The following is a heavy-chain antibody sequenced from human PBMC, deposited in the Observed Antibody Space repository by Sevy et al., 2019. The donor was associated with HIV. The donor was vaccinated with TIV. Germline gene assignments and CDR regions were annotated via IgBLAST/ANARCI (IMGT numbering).Heavy chain of an antibody. D-gene: IGHD3-3*01. CDR2: ISHDGTKK. J-gene: IGHJ6*02. V-gene: IGHV3-30*18. Sequence: GGSLRLSCAASGFSFSNYGMHWVRQAPGKGLDWVAFISHDGTKKYYLDSLKGRFTISRDNSKNTVDLQMNSLSAEDAALYYCAKDWRWQQPIYGMNVWGQGTRVTVSS. CDR1: GFSFSNYG. CDR3: AKDWRWQQPIYGMNV.